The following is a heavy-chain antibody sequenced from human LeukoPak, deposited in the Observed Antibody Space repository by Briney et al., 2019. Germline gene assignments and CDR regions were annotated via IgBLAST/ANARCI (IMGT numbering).Heavy chain of an antibody. J-gene: IGHJ4*02. CDR3: ARALQVEMATNNDY. CDR2: ISSSSSYI. CDR1: GFTFSSYS. Sequence: PGGSLRLSCAASGFTFSSYSMNWVRQAPGKGLEWVSSISSSSSYIYYADSVKGRFTISRDNAKNSLYLQMNSLRAEDTAVYYCARALQVEMATNNDYWGQGTLVTVSS. D-gene: IGHD5-24*01. V-gene: IGHV3-21*01.